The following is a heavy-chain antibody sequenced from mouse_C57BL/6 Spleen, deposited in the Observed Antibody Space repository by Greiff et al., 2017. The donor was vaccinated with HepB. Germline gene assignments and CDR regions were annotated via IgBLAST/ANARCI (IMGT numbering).Heavy chain of an antibody. CDR3: ARALYDGYCDY. V-gene: IGHV3-6*01. D-gene: IGHD2-3*01. CDR2: ISYDGSN. Sequence: VQLQQSGPGLVKPSQSLSLTCSVTGYSITSGYYWNWIRQFPGKKLEWMGYISYDGSNNYHPSRKNRISITRDTSKNQFFLKLNSVTTEDTATYYCARALYDGYCDYWGQGTTLTVSS. CDR1: GYSITSGYY. J-gene: IGHJ2*01.